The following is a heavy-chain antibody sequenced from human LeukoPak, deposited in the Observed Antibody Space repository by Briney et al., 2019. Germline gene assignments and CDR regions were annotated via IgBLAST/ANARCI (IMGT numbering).Heavy chain of an antibody. J-gene: IGHJ2*01. Sequence: SETLSLTCTVSGGSIRSYFWSWIRQPPGKGLEWIGYIYYSGSTNYNPSLKSRVTISVDTSNNQFSLKLSSVTAADTAVYYCARGSDHYDSSGYRYFDLWGRGTLATVSS. CDR3: ARGSDHYDSSGYRYFDL. CDR1: GGSIRSYF. D-gene: IGHD3-22*01. CDR2: IYYSGST. V-gene: IGHV4-59*01.